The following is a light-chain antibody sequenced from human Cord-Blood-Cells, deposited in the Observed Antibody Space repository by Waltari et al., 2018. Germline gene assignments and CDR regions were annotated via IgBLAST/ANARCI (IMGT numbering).Light chain of an antibody. CDR1: RRVSSY. V-gene: IGKV3-11*01. CDR2: DAS. CDR3: QQRSNWPG. Sequence: EIVLTQSPATLSLSPGERATLSCRASRRVSSYLAWYQQKPGQAPRLLIYDASNRATGIPARFSGSGSGTDFTLTISSLEPEDFAVYYCQQRSNWPGFGQGTRLEIK. J-gene: IGKJ5*01.